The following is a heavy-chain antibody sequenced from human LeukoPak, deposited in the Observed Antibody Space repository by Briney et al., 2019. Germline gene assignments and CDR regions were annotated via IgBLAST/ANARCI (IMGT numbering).Heavy chain of an antibody. D-gene: IGHD3-22*01. CDR2: IYYSGRT. V-gene: IGHV4-39*01. CDR1: GDSVSRSDSY. CDR3: ARRRFYDGSGYLE. J-gene: IGHJ1*01. Sequence: SETLSLTCSVPGDSVSRSDSYWDWIRQPPGKGLEWIGTIYYSGRTYYSPSLKSRVTMSVDPSNNQFSLNLRSVTAADTALYYCARRRFYDGSGYLEWGQGTLLSVSS.